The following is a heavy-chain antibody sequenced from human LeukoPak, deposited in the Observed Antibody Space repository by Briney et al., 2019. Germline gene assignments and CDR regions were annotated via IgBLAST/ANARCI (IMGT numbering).Heavy chain of an antibody. V-gene: IGHV3-15*01. CDR1: GFTFSNAW. CDR2: IKSKTDGGTT. CDR3: TTDWYYDTRPLDY. J-gene: IGHJ4*02. Sequence: GGSLRLSCAASGFTFSNAWMSWVRQAPGKGLEWVGRIKSKTDGGTTDYAAPVKGRFTISRDDSKNTLYLQMNSLKTEDTAVYYCTTDWYYDTRPLDYWGQGALVTVSS. D-gene: IGHD3-9*01.